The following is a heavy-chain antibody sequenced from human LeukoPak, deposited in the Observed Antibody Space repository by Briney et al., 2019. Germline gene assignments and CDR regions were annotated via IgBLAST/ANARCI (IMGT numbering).Heavy chain of an antibody. D-gene: IGHD3-22*01. CDR2: ISGRGGST. J-gene: IGHJ4*02. CDR3: AKEITAGYYDSSGAFDY. CDR1: GFTFSSYA. Sequence: GGSLRLSCAASGFTFSSYAMSWVRQAPGKGLEWVSAISGRGGSTYYADSVKGRFTISRDNSKNTLYLQMNSLRAEDTAVYYCAKEITAGYYDSSGAFDYWGQGTLVTVSS. V-gene: IGHV3-23*01.